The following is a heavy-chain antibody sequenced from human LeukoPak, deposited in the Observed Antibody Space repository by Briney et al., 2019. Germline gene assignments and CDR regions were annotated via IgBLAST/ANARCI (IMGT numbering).Heavy chain of an antibody. CDR1: GFTFSSYA. V-gene: IGHV3-7*01. CDR2: IKQDGSEK. CDR3: ARADTIAAAPDY. J-gene: IGHJ4*02. D-gene: IGHD6-13*01. Sequence: GGSLRLSCAASGFTFSSYAMSWVRQAPGKGLEWVANIKQDGSEKYYVDSVKGRFTISRDNAKNSLYLQMNSLRAEDTAVYYCARADTIAAAPDYWGQGTLVTVSS.